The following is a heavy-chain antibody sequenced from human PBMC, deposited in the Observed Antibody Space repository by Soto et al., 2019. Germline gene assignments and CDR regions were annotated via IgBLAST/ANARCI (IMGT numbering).Heavy chain of an antibody. CDR2: ISGSGGST. Sequence: GGSLRLSCAASGFTFSSYAMSWVRQAPGKGLEWVSAISGSGGSTYYADSVKGRFTISRDNSKNTLYLQMNSLRAEDTAVYYCAKDAEYCSSTSCPPPFFDYWGQGTLVTVSS. V-gene: IGHV3-23*01. J-gene: IGHJ4*02. CDR3: AKDAEYCSSTSCPPPFFDY. D-gene: IGHD2-2*01. CDR1: GFTFSSYA.